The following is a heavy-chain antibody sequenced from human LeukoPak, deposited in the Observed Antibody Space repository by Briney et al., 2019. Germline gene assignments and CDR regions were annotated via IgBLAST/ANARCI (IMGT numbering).Heavy chain of an antibody. CDR1: RGTFSSYA. J-gene: IGHJ4*02. V-gene: IGHV1-69*05. CDR3: ARNGVAGYNVDY. Sequence: SVKVSCKASRGTFSSYAISWVRQAPGQGLEWMGGINPIFGTANHAQKFQGRVTISTDESTSTAYVELSSLRSDDTAVYYCARNGVAGYNVDYWDQGTLVTVSS. CDR2: INPIFGTA. D-gene: IGHD5-18*01.